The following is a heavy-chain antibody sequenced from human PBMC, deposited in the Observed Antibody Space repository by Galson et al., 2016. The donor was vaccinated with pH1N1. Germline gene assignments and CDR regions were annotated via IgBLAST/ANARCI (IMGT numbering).Heavy chain of an antibody. D-gene: IGHD4-17*01. Sequence: QSGAEVKKPGESLKISCKSSGYTFTNYWIAWVRQVPGKGLEWVGVVNPGGSTIRFSPPFQGQVTISSDKSIDTVYLQWSSLKASDTAIYYCARQNDYGDYRGDAFDIWGQGTLVTVSS. CDR3: ARQNDYGDYRGDAFDI. J-gene: IGHJ3*02. CDR2: VNPGGSTI. V-gene: IGHV5-51*01. CDR1: GYTFTNYW.